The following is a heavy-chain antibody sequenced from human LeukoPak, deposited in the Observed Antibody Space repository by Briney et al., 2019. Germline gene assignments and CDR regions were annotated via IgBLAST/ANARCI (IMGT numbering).Heavy chain of an antibody. CDR3: AANAIRYYYDSSGYYRGIDY. CDR1: GGSISSYY. Sequence: SETLSLTCTVSGGSISSYYWSWIRQPPGKGLEWIGYIYYSGSTNYNPSLKSRVTISVDTSKNQFSLKLSSVTAADTAVYYCAANAIRYYYDSSGYYRGIDYWGQGTLVTVSS. CDR2: IYYSGST. J-gene: IGHJ4*02. V-gene: IGHV4-59*12. D-gene: IGHD3-22*01.